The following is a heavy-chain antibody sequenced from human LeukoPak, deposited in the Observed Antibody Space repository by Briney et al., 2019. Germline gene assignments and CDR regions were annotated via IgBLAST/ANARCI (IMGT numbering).Heavy chain of an antibody. J-gene: IGHJ4*02. V-gene: IGHV4-4*07. CDR3: ARKDGDY. Sequence: SETLSLTCTVSGASISSYFWTWIRQPAGKGLEWIGRIYTSGSTDYNPSLKSRVTMSLDTSRNQFSLKLATVTAADTAVYYCARKDGDYWGQETLVTVSS. CDR1: GASISSYF. CDR2: IYTSGST.